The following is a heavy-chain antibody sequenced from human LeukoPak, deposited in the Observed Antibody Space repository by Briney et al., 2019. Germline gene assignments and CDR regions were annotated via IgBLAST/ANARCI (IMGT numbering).Heavy chain of an antibody. CDR1: GLTFSSYS. V-gene: IGHV3-21*04. CDR3: ATVHLYYGGNSGR. CDR2: ISSSSSYI. D-gene: IGHD4-23*01. J-gene: IGHJ4*02. Sequence: GGSLRLSCAASGLTFSSYSMNWVRQAPGKGLEWVSSISSSSSYIYYADSVKGRFTISRDNAKNSLYLQMNSLRAEDTAVYYCATVHLYYGGNSGRWGQGTLVTVSS.